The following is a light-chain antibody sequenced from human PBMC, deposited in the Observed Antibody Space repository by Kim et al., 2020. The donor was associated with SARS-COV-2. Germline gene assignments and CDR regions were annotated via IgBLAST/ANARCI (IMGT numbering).Light chain of an antibody. J-gene: IGKJ4*02. CDR1: QSLVHSHGYNY. Sequence: PASIPCSASQSLVHSHGYNYLGWYLQKPGQSPLGLIYMGSDRASGFPDRFSVSRSGTDFTLKISRVQAEDVGVYYCMQTLHTPPTFGGGTKVDIK. V-gene: IGKV2-28*01. CDR2: MGS. CDR3: MQTLHTPPT.